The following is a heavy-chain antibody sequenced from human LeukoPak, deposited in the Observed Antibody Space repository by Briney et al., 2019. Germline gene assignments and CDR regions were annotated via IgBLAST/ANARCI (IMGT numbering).Heavy chain of an antibody. D-gene: IGHD3-10*01. Sequence: GRSLRLSCAASGFIFNSFGMHWVSQAPGKGLGWAAVIWYGGSNKYYADSVKGRFTISRDNSKNTLSLQMNSLRAEDTAVYYCAKDPRITMVRGYWYFDLWGRGTLVTVSS. V-gene: IGHV3-30*18. J-gene: IGHJ2*01. CDR1: GFIFNSFG. CDR2: IWYGGSNK. CDR3: AKDPRITMVRGYWYFDL.